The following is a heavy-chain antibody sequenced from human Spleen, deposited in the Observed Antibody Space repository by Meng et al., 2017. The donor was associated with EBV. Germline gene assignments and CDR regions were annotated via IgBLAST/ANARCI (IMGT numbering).Heavy chain of an antibody. CDR1: GGPFRNDA. V-gene: IGHV1-69*01. Sequence: QVQLGQSAAEVKKPGSSVKVSCKASGGPFRNDAISWVRQAPGQGLEWLGGCLPTLGAPNYAQKFHGRVSITADESTSTHYMDLSSLRSEDTAVYYCASESGRGYTPDYWGQGTLVTVSS. J-gene: IGHJ4*02. CDR2: CLPTLGAP. D-gene: IGHD3-10*01. CDR3: ASESGRGYTPDY.